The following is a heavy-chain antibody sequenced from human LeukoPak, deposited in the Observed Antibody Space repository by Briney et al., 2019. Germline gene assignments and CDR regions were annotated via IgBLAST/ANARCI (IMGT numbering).Heavy chain of an antibody. CDR1: GDTFGNYD. Sequence: SVKVSCKASGDTFGNYDFAWVRLAPGQGHEWMGGILPVLGRPDYAQRFQDRITITADESTSTVYLQLSSLRSDDTAVYYCARGGWQTTGWYADLWGQGTLVTVAS. CDR2: ILPVLGRP. D-gene: IGHD6-19*01. J-gene: IGHJ5*02. CDR3: ARGGWQTTGWYADL. V-gene: IGHV1-69*10.